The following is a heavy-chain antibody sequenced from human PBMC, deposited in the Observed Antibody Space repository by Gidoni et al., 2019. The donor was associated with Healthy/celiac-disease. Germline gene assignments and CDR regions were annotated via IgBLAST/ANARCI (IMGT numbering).Heavy chain of an antibody. CDR1: GFTFSSYA. J-gene: IGHJ4*02. CDR3: ARDQDGGYLGTTDY. V-gene: IGHV3-30-3*01. Sequence: QVQLVESGGGVVQPGRSRRLSCAAAGFTFSSYAMHWVRQAPGKGLEWVAVISYDGSNKYYADSVKGRFTISRDNSKNTLYLQMNSLRAEDTAVYYCARDQDGGYLGTTDYWGQGTLVTVSS. D-gene: IGHD1-7*01. CDR2: ISYDGSNK.